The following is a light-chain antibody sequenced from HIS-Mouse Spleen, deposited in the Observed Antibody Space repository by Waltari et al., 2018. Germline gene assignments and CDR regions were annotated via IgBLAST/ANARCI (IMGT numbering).Light chain of an antibody. Sequence: QSALTQPASVSGSPGQSITISCTGTSSYVGGYNYVSWYQQPPGQAPKLMIYDVSTRPSGVSNRFSGSKSGNTASLTISGLQAEDEADYYCSSYTSSSTGVFGTGTKVTVL. CDR3: SSYTSSSTGV. CDR2: DVS. CDR1: SSYVGGYNY. J-gene: IGLJ1*01. V-gene: IGLV2-14*03.